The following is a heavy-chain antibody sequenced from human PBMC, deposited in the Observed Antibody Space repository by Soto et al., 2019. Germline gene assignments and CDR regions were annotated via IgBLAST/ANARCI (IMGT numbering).Heavy chain of an antibody. CDR3: ARDPDIVVVPAAQQGMDV. CDR2: IRSSSSYI. V-gene: IGHV3-21*01. J-gene: IGHJ6*01. CDR1: GFTFSSYS. Sequence: GGPLRLSCAASGFTFSSYSMNWVRQAPGKGLEWVSSIRSSSSYIYYADSVKGRFTISRDNAKNSLYLQMNSLRAEDTAVYYCARDPDIVVVPAAQQGMDVWGQGTTVTVSS. D-gene: IGHD2-2*01.